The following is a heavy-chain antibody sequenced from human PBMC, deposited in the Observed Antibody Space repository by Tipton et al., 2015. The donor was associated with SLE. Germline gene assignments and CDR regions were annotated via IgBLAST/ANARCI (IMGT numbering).Heavy chain of an antibody. Sequence: QLVQSGGGVVQPGRSLRLSCAASGFTFSSYAMHWVRQAPGKGLEWVAVISYDGSNKYYADSVKGRFTISRDNSKNTLYLQMNSLRAEDTAVYYCARDALPITMIVVVTDWYFDLWGRGTLVTVSS. CDR1: GFTFSSYA. V-gene: IGHV3-30*04. J-gene: IGHJ2*01. CDR3: ARDALPITMIVVVTDWYFDL. D-gene: IGHD3-22*01. CDR2: ISYDGSNK.